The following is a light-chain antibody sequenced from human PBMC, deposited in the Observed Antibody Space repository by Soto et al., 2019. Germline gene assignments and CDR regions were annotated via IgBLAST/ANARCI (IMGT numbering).Light chain of an antibody. J-gene: IGKJ1*01. V-gene: IGKV1-5*01. CDR2: DVS. Sequence: PSTLSASVGERVTITCRASQSVGNWLAWYQHKPGKAPKLLIYDVSSLESGLPSRFSGSGSGTEFILTISSLQPDDFATYYCQQYDSYSWTFGQGTKVDIK. CDR3: QQYDSYSWT. CDR1: QSVGNW.